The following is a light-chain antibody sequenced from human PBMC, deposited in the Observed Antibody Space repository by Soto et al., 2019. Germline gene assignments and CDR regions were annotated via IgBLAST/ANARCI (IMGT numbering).Light chain of an antibody. J-gene: IGKJ1*01. Sequence: EIVLTQSPGTVSLSPGERATLSCRASQSVRDNYLAWYQQKPGQAPSLLIFDTSRRATGIPDRFTGSGSGTDFALTISRVGPQDIAVYFCQQYGSSPGTFGQGTKV. CDR1: QSVRDNY. CDR2: DTS. CDR3: QQYGSSPGT. V-gene: IGKV3-20*01.